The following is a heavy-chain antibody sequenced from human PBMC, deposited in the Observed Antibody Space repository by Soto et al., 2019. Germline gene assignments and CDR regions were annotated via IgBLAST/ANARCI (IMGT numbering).Heavy chain of an antibody. D-gene: IGHD3-3*01. CDR1: GYPFSNYG. Sequence: RASVKVSCKASGYPFSNYGIHWVRQAPGQRLEWMGWINPGNGNTRYSRKFQGRVTITGDHSANTAYMEVSSLKSEDTAVYYCARVLRGLTIFGVAQPGHYWGQGTLVTVSS. J-gene: IGHJ4*02. CDR2: INPGNGNT. V-gene: IGHV1-3*01. CDR3: ARVLRGLTIFGVAQPGHY.